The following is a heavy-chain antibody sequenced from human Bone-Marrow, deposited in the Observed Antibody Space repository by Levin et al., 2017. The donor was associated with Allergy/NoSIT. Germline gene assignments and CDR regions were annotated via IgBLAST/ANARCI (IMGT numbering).Heavy chain of an antibody. CDR1: GFSFDSYS. Sequence: PGESLKISCAASGFSFDSYSLNWVRQAPGKGLEWVSSITTSSTYIDYADSVKGRFTVSRDNAQKSLYLQMNSLRAEDTAGYYCVRDAGSSWAFDYWGQGTLVTVSS. V-gene: IGHV3-21*01. CDR2: ITTSSTYI. J-gene: IGHJ4*02. CDR3: VRDAGSSWAFDY. D-gene: IGHD6-13*01.